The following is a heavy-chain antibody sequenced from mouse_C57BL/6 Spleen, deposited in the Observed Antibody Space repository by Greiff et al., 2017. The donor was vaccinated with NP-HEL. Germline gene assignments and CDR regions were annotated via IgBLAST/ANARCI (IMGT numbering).Heavy chain of an antibody. J-gene: IGHJ1*03. Sequence: QVQLQQPGTELVKPGASVKLSCKASGYTFPSYWMHWVKQRPGQGLEWIGNINPSNGGTNYNEKFKSKATLTVDKSSSTAYMQLSSLSSEDSAVYYCAREIYYCGSSHWYFDVWGTGTTVTVSS. CDR1: GYTFPSYW. CDR2: INPSNGGT. V-gene: IGHV1-53*01. CDR3: AREIYYCGSSHWYFDV. D-gene: IGHD1-1*01.